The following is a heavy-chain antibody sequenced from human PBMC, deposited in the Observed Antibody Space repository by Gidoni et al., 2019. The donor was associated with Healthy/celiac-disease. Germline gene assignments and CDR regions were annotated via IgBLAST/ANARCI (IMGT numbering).Heavy chain of an antibody. V-gene: IGHV6-1*01. CDR2: TYYRSKWYN. CDR3: ARERRPGYSSDVSYFDY. J-gene: IGHJ4*02. Sequence: QVQLQPSGPGLVKPSQTLSLTCAISGDSVSSNSAAWNWIRQSPSRGLEWLGRTYYRSKWYNDYAVAVKSRITINPDTSKNQFSLQLNSVTPEDTAVYYCARERRPGYSSDVSYFDYWGQGTLVTVSS. CDR1: GDSVSSNSAA. D-gene: IGHD6-19*01.